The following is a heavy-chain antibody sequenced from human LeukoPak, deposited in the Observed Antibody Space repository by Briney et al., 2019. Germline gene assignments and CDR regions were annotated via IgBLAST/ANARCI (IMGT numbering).Heavy chain of an antibody. CDR2: IYYSGST. Sequence: ETLSLTCTVSGGSISSYYWSWIRQPPGKGLEWIGYIYYSGSTNYNPSLKSRVTISVDTSKNQFSLKLSSVTAADTAVYYCARGGGRGGAIDYWGQGTLVTVSS. D-gene: IGHD1-26*01. CDR3: ARGGGRGGAIDY. V-gene: IGHV4-59*01. J-gene: IGHJ4*02. CDR1: GGSISSYY.